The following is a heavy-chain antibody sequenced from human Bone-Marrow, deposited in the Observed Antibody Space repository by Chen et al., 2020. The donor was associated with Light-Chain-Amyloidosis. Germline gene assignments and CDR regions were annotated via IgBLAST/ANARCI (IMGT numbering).Heavy chain of an antibody. V-gene: IGHV1-24*01. CDR2: FDPEEGET. J-gene: IGHJ6*02. CDR3: ATSSYSSSWPNYYYYYGMDV. Sequence: QVQLVQSGAEVKKPGASVKVSCKVSGYTLTELSMHWVRQAPGKGLEWMGGFDPEEGETIYAQKFQGRVTMTEDTSTDTAYMELSSLRSEDTAVYYCATSSYSSSWPNYYYYYGMDVWGQGTTVTVSS. CDR1: GYTLTELS. D-gene: IGHD6-13*01.